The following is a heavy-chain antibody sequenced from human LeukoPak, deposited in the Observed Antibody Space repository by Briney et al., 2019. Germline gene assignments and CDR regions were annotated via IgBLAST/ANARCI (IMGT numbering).Heavy chain of an antibody. V-gene: IGHV1-18*01. CDR3: ARIGNSIAGYSSGWYPAYFDY. Sequence: ASVKVSCKASGYTFTSYGISWVRQAPGQGLEWMGWISAYNGNTNYAQKLQGRVTMTTDTSTSTAYMELRSLRSDDTAVYYCARIGNSIAGYSSGWYPAYFDYWGQGTLVTVSS. CDR2: ISAYNGNT. D-gene: IGHD6-19*01. J-gene: IGHJ4*02. CDR1: GYTFTSYG.